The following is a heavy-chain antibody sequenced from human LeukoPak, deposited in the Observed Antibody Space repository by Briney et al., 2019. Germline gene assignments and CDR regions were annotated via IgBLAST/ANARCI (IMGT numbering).Heavy chain of an antibody. D-gene: IGHD3-10*01. V-gene: IGHV1-2*02. CDR2: INPNSGGT. CDR3: ARDRITMVRGAMDIYDAFDI. Sequence: ASVKVSCKASGYTFTGYYMHWVRQAPGQGLEWMGWINPNSGGTNYAQKFQGRVTMTRDTSTSTVYMELSRLRSDDTAVYYCARDRITMVRGAMDIYDAFDIWGQGTMVTVSS. J-gene: IGHJ3*02. CDR1: GYTFTGYY.